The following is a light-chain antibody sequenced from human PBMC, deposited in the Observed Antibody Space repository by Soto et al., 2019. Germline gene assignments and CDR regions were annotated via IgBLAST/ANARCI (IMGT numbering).Light chain of an antibody. CDR2: GAS. CDR1: QTITTF. V-gene: IGKV1-39*01. Sequence: DIPMTQSPSSLSASVGDRVTISCRASQTITTFLNWYQQKPGKAPKLLIYGASRLQSGVPSRFSGSGSGTDFTLTISSLQPEDFVTYSCQQPYNTPWTFGQGTKVEIK. CDR3: QQPYNTPWT. J-gene: IGKJ1*01.